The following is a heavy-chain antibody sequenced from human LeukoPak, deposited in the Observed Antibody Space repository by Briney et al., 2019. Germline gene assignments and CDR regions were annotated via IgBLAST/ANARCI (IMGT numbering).Heavy chain of an antibody. V-gene: IGHV4-31*03. J-gene: IGHJ4*02. CDR3: ARDSGIVGATTFDY. Sequence: SETLSLTCTVSGGSISSGGYYWSWIRQHPGKGLEWIGYIYYSGSTYYNPSLKSRVTISVDTSKNQFSLKLSSVTAADTAVYYCARDSGIVGATTFDYWGQGTLVTVSS. CDR1: GGSISSGGYY. CDR2: IYYSGST. D-gene: IGHD1-26*01.